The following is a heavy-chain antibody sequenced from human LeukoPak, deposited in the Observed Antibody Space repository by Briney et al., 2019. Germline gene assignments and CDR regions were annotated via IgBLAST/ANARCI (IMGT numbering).Heavy chain of an antibody. J-gene: IGHJ6*02. CDR3: ATERTHCSSTSCYYYYYGMDV. V-gene: IGHV1-69*04. CDR1: GGTFSSYA. CDR2: IIPILGIA. D-gene: IGHD2-2*01. Sequence: SVKVSCKASGGTFSSYAISWVRQAPGQGLEWMGRIIPILGIANYAQKFQGRVTMTEDTSTDTAYMELSSLRSEDTAVYYCATERTHCSSTSCYYYYYGMDVWGQGTTVTVSS.